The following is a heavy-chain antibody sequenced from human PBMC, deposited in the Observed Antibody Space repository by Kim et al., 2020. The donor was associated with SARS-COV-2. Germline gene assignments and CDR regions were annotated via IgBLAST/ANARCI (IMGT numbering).Heavy chain of an antibody. CDR3: APFLGGRQGVDS. V-gene: IGHV1-2*02. CDR1: GYSFIDFY. D-gene: IGHD2-15*01. CDR2: INPKSGGT. J-gene: IGHJ4*02. Sequence: ASVKVSCKASGYSFIDFYMHWVRQAPGQGLEWMGWINPKSGGTHYAPKFRGRVTIDRDTSINTVYMELSGLISDDTAVYYCAPFLGGRQGVDSWGQGTLVTVSS.